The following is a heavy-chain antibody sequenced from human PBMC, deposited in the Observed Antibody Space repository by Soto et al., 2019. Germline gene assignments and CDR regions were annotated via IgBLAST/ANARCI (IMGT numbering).Heavy chain of an antibody. V-gene: IGHV3-72*01. CDR2: SKTKTYNYVT. CDR3: VRGHNSFDF. J-gene: IGHJ4*02. Sequence: EVQLVESGGDLVQPGGSLRLSCKVSGFTFSDHYMDWVRQTPGKGLEWLGRSKTKTYNYVTDYAASVKGRFIISRDDSNNFLYLQMNSLNTEDTAVYYCVRGHNSFDFWGQGSLVTVSS. CDR1: GFTFSDHY.